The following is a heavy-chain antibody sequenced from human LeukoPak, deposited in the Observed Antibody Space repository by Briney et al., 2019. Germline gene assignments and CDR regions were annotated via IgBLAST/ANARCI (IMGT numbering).Heavy chain of an antibody. CDR3: ASGRYYVFGSVWSYSYYGMDV. J-gene: IGHJ6*02. D-gene: IGHD3-3*01. CDR2: INPSGGST. Sequence: ASVKVSCKASGYTFTSYYMHWVRQAPGQGLEWMGIINPSGGSTSYAQKFQGRVTMTRDTSTSTVYMELSSLRSEDTAVYYCASGRYYVFGSVWSYSYYGMDVGGQGTTVTVSS. CDR1: GYTFTSYY. V-gene: IGHV1-46*01.